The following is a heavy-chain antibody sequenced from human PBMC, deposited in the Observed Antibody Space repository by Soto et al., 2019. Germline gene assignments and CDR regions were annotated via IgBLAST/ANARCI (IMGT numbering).Heavy chain of an antibody. V-gene: IGHV3-30-3*01. CDR2: ISYDGSNK. CDR1: GFTFSSYA. J-gene: IGHJ6*02. CDR3: ARVVAPNGMDV. Sequence: VQLVESGGGVVQPGRSLRLSCAASGFTFSSYAMHWVRQAPGKGLEWVAVISYDGSNKYYADSVKGRFTISRDNSKNTLYLQMNSLRAEDTAVYYCARVVAPNGMDVWGQGTTVTVSS.